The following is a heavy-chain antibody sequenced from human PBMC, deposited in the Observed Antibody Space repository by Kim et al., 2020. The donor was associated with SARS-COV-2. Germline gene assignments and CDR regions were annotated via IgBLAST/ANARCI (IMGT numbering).Heavy chain of an antibody. CDR2: IRSKAYGGTT. CDR1: GFTFGDYA. V-gene: IGHV3-49*03. CDR3: TREFRSGIQLWLPGYFDY. Sequence: GGSLRLSCTASGFTFGDYAMSWFRQAPGKGLEWVGFIRSKAYGGTTEYAASVKGRFTISRDDSKSIAYLQMNSLKTEDTAVYYCTREFRSGIQLWLPGYFDYWGQGTLVTVSS. J-gene: IGHJ4*02. D-gene: IGHD5-18*01.